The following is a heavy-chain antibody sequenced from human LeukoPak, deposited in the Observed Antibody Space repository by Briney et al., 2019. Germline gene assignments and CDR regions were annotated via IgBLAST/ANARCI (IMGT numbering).Heavy chain of an antibody. CDR3: ARLGLNPRAWFGELLYYYFDY. V-gene: IGHV4-59*08. CDR2: IYYSGST. Sequence: PSETLSLTCTVSGGSISSYYWSWIRQPPGKGLEWIGYIYYSGSTNYNPSLKSRVTISADTSKNQFSLKLSSVTAADTAVYYCARLGLNPRAWFGELLYYYFDYWGQGTLVTVSS. D-gene: IGHD3-10*01. J-gene: IGHJ4*02. CDR1: GGSISSYY.